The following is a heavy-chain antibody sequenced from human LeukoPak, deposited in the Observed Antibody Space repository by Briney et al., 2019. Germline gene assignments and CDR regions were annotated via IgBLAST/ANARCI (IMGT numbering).Heavy chain of an antibody. CDR1: GGSISSGGYY. CDR3: ARAGYDSSGYYPHSFDY. J-gene: IGHJ4*02. V-gene: IGHV4-31*03. CDR2: IYYSGST. Sequence: PSETLSLTCTVSGGSISSGGYYWSWIRQHPGKGLEWIGYIYYSGSTYYNPSLKSRVTISVDTSKNQFSLKLSSVTAADTAVYYCARAGYDSSGYYPHSFDYWGQGTLVTVSS. D-gene: IGHD3-22*01.